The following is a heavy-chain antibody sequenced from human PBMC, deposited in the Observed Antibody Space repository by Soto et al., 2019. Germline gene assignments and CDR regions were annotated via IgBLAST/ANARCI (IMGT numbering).Heavy chain of an antibody. CDR2: ISGSGGTI. J-gene: IGHJ4*02. CDR3: ARETGLRSSGGSYYFDF. Sequence: EVELVESGGGMVQPGGSLRLSCAASGFTLSSYSMHWVRQAPGKGLEWVSYISGSGGTIYYADSVKGRFTISRDNAKNSLSVQMNSLRVEDTAVFFCARETGLRSSGGSYYFDFWGQGTRVTVSS. CDR1: GFTLSSYS. D-gene: IGHD6-19*01. V-gene: IGHV3-48*01.